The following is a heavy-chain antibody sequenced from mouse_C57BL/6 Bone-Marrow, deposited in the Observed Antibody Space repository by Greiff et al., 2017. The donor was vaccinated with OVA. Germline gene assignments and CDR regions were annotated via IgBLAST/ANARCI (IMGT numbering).Heavy chain of an antibody. CDR1: GYSFTDYN. D-gene: IGHD1-1*01. V-gene: IGHV1-39*01. CDR3: ARARIFLYNYGSSFDY. Sequence: VQLKQSGPELVKPGASVKISCKASGYSFTDYNMNWVKQSNGKSLEWIGVINPNYGTTSYNQKFKGKATLTVDQSSSPAYMQLNSLTSEDSAVYDCARARIFLYNYGSSFDYWGQGTTLTVSS. CDR2: INPNYGTT. J-gene: IGHJ2*01.